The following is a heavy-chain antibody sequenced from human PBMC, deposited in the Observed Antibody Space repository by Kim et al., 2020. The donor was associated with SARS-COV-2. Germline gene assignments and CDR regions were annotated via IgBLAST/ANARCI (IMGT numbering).Heavy chain of an antibody. J-gene: IGHJ6*02. V-gene: IGHV1-46*01. CDR3: ARDPRDIVVVPAAIDYYYGMDV. CDR1: GYTFTSYY. CDR2: INPSGGST. D-gene: IGHD2-2*02. Sequence: ASVKVSCKASGYTFTSYYMHWVRQAPGQGLEWMGIINPSGGSTSYAQKFQGRVTMTRDTSTSTVYMELSSLRSEDTAVYYCARDPRDIVVVPAAIDYYYGMDVWGQGTTVTVSS.